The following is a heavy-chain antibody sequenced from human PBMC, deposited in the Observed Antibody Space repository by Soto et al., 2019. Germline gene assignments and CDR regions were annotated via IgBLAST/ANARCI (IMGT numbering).Heavy chain of an antibody. CDR3: ARGGYYDSSGYYYDAFDI. Sequence: ASVKVSCKASGYTFTGYYMHWVRQAPGQGLEWMGWINPNSGGTNYAQKFQGWVTMTRDTSISTAYMELSRLRSDDTAVYYCARGGYYDSSGYYYDAFDIWGQGTMVTVSS. CDR2: INPNSGGT. J-gene: IGHJ3*02. V-gene: IGHV1-2*04. D-gene: IGHD3-22*01. CDR1: GYTFTGYY.